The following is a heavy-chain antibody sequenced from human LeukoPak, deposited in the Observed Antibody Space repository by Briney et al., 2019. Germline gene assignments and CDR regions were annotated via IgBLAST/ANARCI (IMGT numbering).Heavy chain of an antibody. CDR2: IYHSGST. J-gene: IGHJ4*02. CDR3: ARDQSDSNPLFDY. CDR1: GYSISSGYY. Sequence: SETLSLTCTVSGYSISSGYYWGWIRQPPGKGLEWIGSIYHSGSTYYNPSLKSRVTISVDTSKNQFSLKLSSVTAADTAVYYCARDQSDSNPLFDYWGQGTLVTVSS. V-gene: IGHV4-38-2*02. D-gene: IGHD2-21*02.